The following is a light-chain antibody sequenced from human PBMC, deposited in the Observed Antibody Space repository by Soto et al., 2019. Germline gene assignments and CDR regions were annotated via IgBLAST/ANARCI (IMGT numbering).Light chain of an antibody. CDR2: GAS. CDR3: QQYGSSPRT. V-gene: IGKV3-20*01. Sequence: EIVLTQSPGTLYLSPGERATLSCRASQSVSSSYLAWYQQKPGQAPRLLIDGASSRATGIPDRFSGSGSGTDFTLTITRLEPEDFAVYYCQQYGSSPRTFGQGTKVEIK. J-gene: IGKJ1*01. CDR1: QSVSSSY.